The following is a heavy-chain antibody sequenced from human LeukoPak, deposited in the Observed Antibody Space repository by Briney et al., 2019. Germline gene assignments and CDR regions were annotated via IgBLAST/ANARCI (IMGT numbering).Heavy chain of an antibody. CDR2: ISGSGGST. V-gene: IGHV3-23*01. Sequence: GGSLRLSCAASGFTFSSYAMSWVRQAPGKGLEWVSAISGSGGSTYYADSVKGRFTISRDNSKNTLYLQMNSLRAEDTAVYYCANSYYYDSSGYSHFDYWGQGTLVTVSS. J-gene: IGHJ4*02. D-gene: IGHD3-22*01. CDR3: ANSYYYDSSGYSHFDY. CDR1: GFTFSSYA.